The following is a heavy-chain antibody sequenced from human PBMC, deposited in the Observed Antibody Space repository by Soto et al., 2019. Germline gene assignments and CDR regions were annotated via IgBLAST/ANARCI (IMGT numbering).Heavy chain of an antibody. CDR3: AREDGVVGSSSAFDH. CDR2: LYDVDGS. J-gene: IGHJ4*02. CDR1: GLTISGKKY. D-gene: IGHD1-26*01. Sequence: DVQLVESGGGLIQPGESLRLSCAAFGLTISGKKYVAWVRQAPGKGLEWVSALYDVDGSFYADSVKGRFTTSSDSSKTTVYLQMNRLRAEDTAIYYCAREDGVVGSSSAFDHWGLGTLVTVSS. V-gene: IGHV3-53*01.